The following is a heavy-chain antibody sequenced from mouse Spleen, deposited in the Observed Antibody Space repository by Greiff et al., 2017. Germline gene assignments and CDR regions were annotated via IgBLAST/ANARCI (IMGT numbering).Heavy chain of an antibody. CDR1: GYAFTNYL. CDR3: ARKDGYYEGFAY. Sequence: VQLQQSGAELVRPGTSVKVSCKASGYAFTNYLIEWVKQRPGQGLEWIGVINPGSGGTNYNEKFKGKATLTADKSSSTAYMQLSSLTSEDSAVYFCARKDGYYEGFAYWGQGTLVTVSA. V-gene: IGHV1-54*01. D-gene: IGHD2-3*01. J-gene: IGHJ3*01. CDR2: INPGSGGT.